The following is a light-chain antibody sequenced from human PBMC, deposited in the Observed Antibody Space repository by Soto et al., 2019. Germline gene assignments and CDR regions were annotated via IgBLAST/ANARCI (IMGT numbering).Light chain of an antibody. Sequence: DIVMTQSPDSLVVSLGERATINCKSSQTVLYKSNKDNYLAWYQQRPGQSPRMLIYWESTRQSGVPDRFSGSGSGTDFTLPISSLQAEDAAVYYCQQYYSVPYTFGQGTKLEIK. J-gene: IGKJ2*01. CDR1: QTVLYKSNKDNY. V-gene: IGKV4-1*01. CDR2: WES. CDR3: QQYYSVPYT.